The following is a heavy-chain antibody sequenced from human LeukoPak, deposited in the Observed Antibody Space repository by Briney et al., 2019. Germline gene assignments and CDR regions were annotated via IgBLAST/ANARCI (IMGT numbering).Heavy chain of an antibody. D-gene: IGHD3-10*01. V-gene: IGHV3-74*01. CDR3: ARSYYGSGSYLGYYYYGMDV. J-gene: IGHJ6*02. CDR2: INSDGSST. CDR1: GFTFSSYW. Sequence: GGSLRLSCAASGFTFSSYWMHWVRQAPGKGLVWVSRINSDGSSTSYADSVKGRFTISRDNAKNTLYLQMNSLRAEDTAVYYCARSYYGSGSYLGYYYYGMDVWGQGTTVTVSS.